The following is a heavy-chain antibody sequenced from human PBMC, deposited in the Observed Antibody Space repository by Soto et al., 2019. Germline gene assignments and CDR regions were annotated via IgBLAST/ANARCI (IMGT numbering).Heavy chain of an antibody. CDR1: GGSFSGYY. J-gene: IGHJ3*02. D-gene: IGHD3-3*01. CDR3: ARRVLFYDFWSGNYAFDI. Sequence: SETLSLTCAVYGGSFSGYYWSWIRQPPGKGLEWIGEINHSGSTNYNPSLKSRVTISVDTSKNQFSLKLSSVTAADTAVYYCARRVLFYDFWSGNYAFDIWGQGTMVTVS. V-gene: IGHV4-34*01. CDR2: INHSGST.